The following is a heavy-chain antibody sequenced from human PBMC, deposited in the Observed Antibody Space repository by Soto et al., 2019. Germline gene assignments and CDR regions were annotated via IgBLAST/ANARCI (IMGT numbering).Heavy chain of an antibody. J-gene: IGHJ4*02. V-gene: IGHV3-30*18. D-gene: IGHD3-10*01. Sequence: QVQLVESGGGVVQPGRSLRLSCAGSGFTFSNYGMHWVRQAPGKGLEWVATMSYDGSNKYYADSVKGRFTISRDNSKNTLYVRMNSLRAEDTAVYYCAKEGPITMELDFWCQGTLVTVSS. CDR3: AKEGPITMELDF. CDR1: GFTFSNYG. CDR2: MSYDGSNK.